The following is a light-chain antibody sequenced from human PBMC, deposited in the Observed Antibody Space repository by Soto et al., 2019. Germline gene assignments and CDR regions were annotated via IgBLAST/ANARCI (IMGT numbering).Light chain of an antibody. CDR1: DIGSES. CDR3: LVWDSRSDRVV. V-gene: IGLV3-21*02. CDR2: HDT. Sequence: SYELNQTPSASVAPGQTARIRRRGNDIGSESVHWYQQKSGQAPVLVVYHDTDRPSGIPERFSGSDSGNTATLTISRVEAGDEADYYCLVWDSRSDRVVFGGGTKVTVL. J-gene: IGLJ2*01.